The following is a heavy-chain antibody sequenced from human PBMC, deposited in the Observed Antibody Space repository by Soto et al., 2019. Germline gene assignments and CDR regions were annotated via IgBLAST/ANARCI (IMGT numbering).Heavy chain of an antibody. J-gene: IGHJ3*02. D-gene: IGHD2-15*01. CDR3: ARRPSVGIYPSSI. CDR2: INHSGST. Sequence: QVQLQQWGAGLLKPSETLSLTCAVYGGSFSGYYWSWIRQPPGKGLEWIGEINHSGSTNYNPSLKSRVTISVDTSKNQFSLKLSSVTAADTAVYYCARRPSVGIYPSSIWGQGTMVTVSS. V-gene: IGHV4-34*01. CDR1: GGSFSGYY.